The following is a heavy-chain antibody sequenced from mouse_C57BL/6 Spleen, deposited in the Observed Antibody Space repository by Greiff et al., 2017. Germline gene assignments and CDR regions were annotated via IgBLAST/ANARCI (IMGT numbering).Heavy chain of an antibody. CDR3: ARKGGYYGYFDV. CDR1: GYTFTSYW. CDR2: IDPSDSYT. Sequence: VQLQQPGAELVKPGASVKLSCKASGYTFTSYWMQWVKQRPGQGLEWIGEIDPSDSYTNYNQKFKGKATLTVDTSSSTAYMQLSSLTSEDSAVYYCARKGGYYGYFDVWGTGTTVTVSS. D-gene: IGHD1-1*02. V-gene: IGHV1-50*01. J-gene: IGHJ1*03.